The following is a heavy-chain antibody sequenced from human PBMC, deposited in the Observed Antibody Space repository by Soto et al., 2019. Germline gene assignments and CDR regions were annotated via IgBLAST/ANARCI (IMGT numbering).Heavy chain of an antibody. J-gene: IGHJ4*02. CDR2: IYSGGST. D-gene: IGHD4-17*01. V-gene: IGHV3-53*01. CDR3: ASRPRYGDYDY. Sequence: GGSLRLSCAASGFTVSSNYMSWVRQAPGKGLEWVSVIYSGGSTYYADSVKGRFTISRDNSKNTLYLQMNSLRAEDTAVYYCASRPRYGDYDYWGQGTLVTVSS. CDR1: GFTVSSNY.